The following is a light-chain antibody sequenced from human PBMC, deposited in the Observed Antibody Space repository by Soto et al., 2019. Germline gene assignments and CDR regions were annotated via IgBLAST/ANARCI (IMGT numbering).Light chain of an antibody. J-gene: IGKJ5*01. V-gene: IGKV1-39*01. CDR1: ESINRH. CDR2: AAS. Sequence: DIQMTQSPSSLSASVGDRVTITCRASESINRHLNWYQQKPGKAPKLLIYAASSLQNGVPSRFSGRGSGKEFTLTIINLQPEDFATYYCQQSYSTLSITFGQGTRLEIK. CDR3: QQSYSTLSIT.